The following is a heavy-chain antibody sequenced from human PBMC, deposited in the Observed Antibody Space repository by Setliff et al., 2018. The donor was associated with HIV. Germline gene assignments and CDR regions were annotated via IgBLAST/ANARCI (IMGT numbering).Heavy chain of an antibody. J-gene: IGHJ6*03. CDR2: IDPSAGAT. CDR1: GYTFTSYS. V-gene: IGHV1-46*01. D-gene: IGHD3-3*01. CDR3: ARGVQSPPHYSYYYMDV. Sequence: VSCKASGYTFTSYSMHWVRQAPGQGLEWMGIIDPSAGATSYAQKFQGRVTLTRDTSTSTVYMELSSLRSEDTAVYYCARGVQSPPHYSYYYMDVWGEGTMVTVSS.